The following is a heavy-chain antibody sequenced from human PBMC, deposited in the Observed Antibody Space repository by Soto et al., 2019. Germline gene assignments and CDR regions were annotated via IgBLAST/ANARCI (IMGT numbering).Heavy chain of an antibody. CDR1: GFSLGPYG. Sequence: QLLQSGGGLVQPGGSLRLSCAVSGFSLGPYGVTWVRQTPEKGLEWVTGFSGGSGAIFYADSVRGRFTISRDSSTAYLQMNNLRPEDTAVYFCARWNGFGDSWAQGSLVTVSS. CDR2: FSGGSGAI. D-gene: IGHD1-1*01. V-gene: IGHV3-23*01. CDR3: ARWNGFGDS. J-gene: IGHJ4*02.